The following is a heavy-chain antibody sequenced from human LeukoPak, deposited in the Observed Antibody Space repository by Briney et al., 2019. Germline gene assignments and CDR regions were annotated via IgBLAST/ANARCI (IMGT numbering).Heavy chain of an antibody. CDR3: ARAGVGSIAFDI. CDR2: IYHSGST. D-gene: IGHD3-3*01. J-gene: IGHJ3*02. V-gene: IGHV4-59*01. Sequence: PSETLSLTCTVSAGSISGYYWSWIRQPPGRGLEWIGYIYHSGSTNYNASLKSRVTISVDTSKNHFSLKLSSVTAADTAVYYCARAGVGSIAFDIWGQGTMVTVSS. CDR1: AGSISGYY.